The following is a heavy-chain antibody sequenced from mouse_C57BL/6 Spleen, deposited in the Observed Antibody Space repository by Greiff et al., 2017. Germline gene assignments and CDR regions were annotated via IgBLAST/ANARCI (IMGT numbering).Heavy chain of an antibody. Sequence: EVHLVESGAGLAKPGASLKLSCAASGFTFSDYGMHWVRQAPEKGLEWIAYISSGSSTIYYADTVKGRFTLSRDNAKNTLFLQMTGRRSEDTAMYYGARLGQGDYWGQGTTLTVSS. J-gene: IGHJ2*01. D-gene: IGHD3-3*01. V-gene: IGHV5-17*01. CDR3: ARLGQGDY. CDR2: ISSGSSTI. CDR1: GFTFSDYG.